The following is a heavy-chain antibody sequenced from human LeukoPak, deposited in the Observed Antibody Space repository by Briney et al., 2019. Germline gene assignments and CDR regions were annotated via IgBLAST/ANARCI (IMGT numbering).Heavy chain of an antibody. D-gene: IGHD4-23*01. CDR2: IIPIFGTA. Sequence: ASVKVSCKASGGTFSSYAISWVPQAPGQGLEWMGGIIPIFGTANYAQKFQGRVTITADESTSPAYMELSSLSSEDTALYYCARGGNPYWYFDLWGRGTLVTVSS. V-gene: IGHV1-69*01. CDR3: ARGGNPYWYFDL. J-gene: IGHJ2*01. CDR1: GGTFSSYA.